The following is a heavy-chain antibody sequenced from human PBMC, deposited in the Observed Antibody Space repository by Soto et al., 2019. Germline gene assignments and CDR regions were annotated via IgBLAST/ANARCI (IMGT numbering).Heavy chain of an antibody. J-gene: IGHJ6*02. Sequence: QVQLVQSGAEVKKPGASVKVSCKASGYTFTSYGISWVRQAPGQGLEWMGWISAYNGNTNYAQKLQGRVTMTTDTSTRTAYMELRSLRSDDTAVYYCARVYSSSYYYYYGMDVWGQGTTVTVSS. V-gene: IGHV1-18*04. CDR3: ARVYSSSYYYYYGMDV. CDR1: GYTFTSYG. D-gene: IGHD6-6*01. CDR2: ISAYNGNT.